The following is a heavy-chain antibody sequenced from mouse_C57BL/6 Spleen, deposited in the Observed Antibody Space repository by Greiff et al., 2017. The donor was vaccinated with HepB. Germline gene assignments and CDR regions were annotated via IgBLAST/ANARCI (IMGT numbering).Heavy chain of an antibody. D-gene: IGHD2-10*01. CDR2: IYPGSGNT. CDR1: GYSFTSYY. V-gene: IGHV1-66*01. CDR3: ARSPSYHYAMDY. Sequence: VQLVESGPELVKPGASVKISCKASGYSFTSYYIHWVKQRPGQGLEWIGWIYPGSGNTKYNEKFKGKATLTADTSSSTAYMQLSSLTSEDSAVYYCARSPSYHYAMDYWGQGTSVTVSS. J-gene: IGHJ4*01.